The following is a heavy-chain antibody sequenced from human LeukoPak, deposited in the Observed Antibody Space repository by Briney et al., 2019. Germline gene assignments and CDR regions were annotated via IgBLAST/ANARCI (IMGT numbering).Heavy chain of an antibody. CDR3: ARDPPGLTLGSPGDY. D-gene: IGHD3-16*01. CDR1: GYTFTSYG. J-gene: IGHJ4*02. V-gene: IGHV1-18*01. Sequence: ASVKVSCKASGYTFTSYGIAWMRQAPGQGLQWMGWISANNGDTSYSQKLQGRVTMTTDTSTNTAYMELRSLTSDDTAVYYCARDPPGLTLGSPGDYWGQGTLVIVSS. CDR2: ISANNGDT.